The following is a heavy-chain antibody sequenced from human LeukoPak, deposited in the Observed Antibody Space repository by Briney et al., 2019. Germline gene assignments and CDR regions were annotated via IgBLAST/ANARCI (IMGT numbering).Heavy chain of an antibody. J-gene: IGHJ6*03. D-gene: IGHD4-23*01. Sequence: SETLSLTCSVSVGSISSYYWSWIRQSAGKGLEWIGRFYTSGTINYNPSLKSRVTLSIDTSTNEFSLKLTSVTAADTAMYYCARREPHGDYGGKIRYYYMDVWGKGTTITISS. CDR1: VGSISSYY. CDR2: FYTSGTI. V-gene: IGHV4-4*07. CDR3: ARREPHGDYGGKIRYYYMDV.